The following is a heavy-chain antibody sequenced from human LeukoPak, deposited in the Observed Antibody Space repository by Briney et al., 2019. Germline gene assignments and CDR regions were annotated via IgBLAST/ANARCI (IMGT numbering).Heavy chain of an antibody. CDR3: ATGLYDFWSCYSMDV. V-gene: IGHV4-4*07. D-gene: IGHD3-3*01. CDR1: GGSISSYY. CDR2: IYTSGST. Sequence: SETLSLTCTVSGGSISSYYGSWIRQPAGKGLEWIGRIYTSGSTNYNPSLKSRVTISVDKSKNQFSLKLSSVTAADTAVYYCATGLYDFWSCYSMDVWGKGTTVTVSS. J-gene: IGHJ6*03.